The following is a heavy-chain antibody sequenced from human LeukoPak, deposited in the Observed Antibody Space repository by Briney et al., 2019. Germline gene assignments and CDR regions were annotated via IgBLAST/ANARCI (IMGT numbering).Heavy chain of an antibody. D-gene: IGHD3-16*01. Sequence: SETLSLTCTVSGGSISSYYWSWIRQPPGKGLEWIGYIYYSGSTNYNPSRKSRVTISVDTSKNQFSLKLSSVTAADTAVYYCARDLGARYYFDYWDQGTLVTVSS. V-gene: IGHV4-59*01. CDR1: GGSISSYY. CDR2: IYYSGST. J-gene: IGHJ4*02. CDR3: ARDLGARYYFDY.